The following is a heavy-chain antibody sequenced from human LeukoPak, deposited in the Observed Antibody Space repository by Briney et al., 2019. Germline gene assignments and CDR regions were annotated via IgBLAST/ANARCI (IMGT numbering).Heavy chain of an antibody. Sequence: GGSLRLSCAAPGFTFSSYSMNRVRQAPGKGLEWVSAISGSGGSTYYADSVKGRFTISRDNSKNTLYLQMNSLRAEDTAVYYCADLISSSSGYWGQGTLVTVSS. CDR2: ISGSGGST. CDR1: GFTFSSYS. J-gene: IGHJ4*02. V-gene: IGHV3-23*01. D-gene: IGHD6-6*01. CDR3: ADLISSSSGY.